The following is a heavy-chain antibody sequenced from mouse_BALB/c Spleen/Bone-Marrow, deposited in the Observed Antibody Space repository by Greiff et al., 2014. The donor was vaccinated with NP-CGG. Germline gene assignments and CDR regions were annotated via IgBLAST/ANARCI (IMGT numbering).Heavy chain of an antibody. D-gene: IGHD1-1*02. V-gene: IGHV1-9*01. CDR1: GYTFSSYW. Sequence: QVQLQQPGAELMKPGASVRISCKATGYTFSSYWIEWVKQRPGHGLEWIGEIFPGSGNTNYNEKLEGKATFTADTSSNTAFVQLSSLTSEDSAVYYCARILWDYYAMDYWGQGTSVTVSS. J-gene: IGHJ4*01. CDR2: IFPGSGNT. CDR3: ARILWDYYAMDY.